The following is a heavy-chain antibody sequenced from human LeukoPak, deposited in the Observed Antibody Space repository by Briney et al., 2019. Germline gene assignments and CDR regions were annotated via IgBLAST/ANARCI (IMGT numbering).Heavy chain of an antibody. CDR2: IDWDDDK. V-gene: IGHV2-70*04. D-gene: IGHD3-22*01. Sequence: SGPALVKPTQTLTLTCTFSGFSLSTSGMRVSWIRQPPGKALEWLARIDWDDDKSYSTSLKTRLTISKDTSKNQVVLTMTNMDPVDTATYYCARTQYYYDSSGYYFFDYWGQGTLVTVSS. CDR1: GFSLSTSGMR. CDR3: ARTQYYYDSSGYYFFDY. J-gene: IGHJ4*02.